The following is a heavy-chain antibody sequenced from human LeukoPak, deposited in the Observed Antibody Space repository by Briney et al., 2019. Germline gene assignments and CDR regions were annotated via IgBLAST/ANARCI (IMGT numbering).Heavy chain of an antibody. J-gene: IGHJ4*02. CDR3: ARDGQVGLDY. Sequence: PSEALSLTCTVSGGSISSYYWSWIRQPPGKGLEWIGYIYYSGSTNYNPSLKSRVTISVDTSKNQFSLKLSSVTAADTAVYYCARDGQVGLDYWGQGTLVTVSS. CDR1: GGSISSYY. CDR2: IYYSGST. V-gene: IGHV4-59*01.